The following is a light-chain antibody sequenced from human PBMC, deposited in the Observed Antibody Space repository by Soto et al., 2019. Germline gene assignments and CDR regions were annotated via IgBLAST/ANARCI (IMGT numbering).Light chain of an antibody. CDR2: NNN. CDR3: ATWDDSLNGWV. CDR1: SSNIGSNT. Sequence: QLVLTQPPSASGTPGQRVTISCSGSSSNIGSNTVTWYQHLPGTAPKLLIYNNNQWPSGVPDRFSGSKSGTSASLAISGLQSEDEADYYCATWDDSLNGWVFGGGTKVTVL. V-gene: IGLV1-44*01. J-gene: IGLJ3*02.